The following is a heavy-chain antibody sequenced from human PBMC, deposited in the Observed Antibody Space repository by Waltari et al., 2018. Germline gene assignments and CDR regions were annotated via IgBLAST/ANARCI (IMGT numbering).Heavy chain of an antibody. Sequence: EVQLVESGGGLVQPGGSLRLSCAASGFTFSDYSVNWVRQAPGKGLEWVSYISSTSYYIYYADSVKGRFTISRDNAKNSLYLQLNNLRVEDTAVYYCARAGADQLIFFRGGYYYYYMDVWGKGTTVTISS. CDR3: ARAGADQLIFFRGGYYYYYMDV. CDR2: ISSTSYYI. J-gene: IGHJ6*03. D-gene: IGHD2-2*01. V-gene: IGHV3-48*04. CDR1: GFTFSDYS.